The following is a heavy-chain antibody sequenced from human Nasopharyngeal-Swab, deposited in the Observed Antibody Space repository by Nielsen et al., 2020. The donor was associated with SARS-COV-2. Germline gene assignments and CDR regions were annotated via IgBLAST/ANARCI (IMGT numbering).Heavy chain of an antibody. J-gene: IGHJ2*01. CDR2: MTVGAGGT. D-gene: IGHD2-8*01. V-gene: IGHV3-23*01. CDR3: AKRLYGDL. CDR1: GFTFGHYA. Sequence: GGSLRLSCAASGFTFGHYAVIWVRQAPGKGLEWVSSMTVGAGGTSYADSVKGRFTISVDSSKNILYLQMNSLRAEDTATYYCAKRLYGDLWGRGTLVTVSS.